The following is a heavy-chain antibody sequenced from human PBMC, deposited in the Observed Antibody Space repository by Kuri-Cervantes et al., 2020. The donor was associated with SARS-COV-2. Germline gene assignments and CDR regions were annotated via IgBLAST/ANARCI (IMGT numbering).Heavy chain of an antibody. V-gene: IGHV4-38-2*02. Sequence: GSLRLSCTASGYSISSGYYWGWIRQPPGKGLEWIGSIYHSGSTYYNPSLKSRVTISVDTSKNQFSLKLSSVTAADTAVYYCARAHPSSSSPPFFDYWGQGTLVTVSS. CDR1: GYSISSGYY. CDR3: ARAHPSSSSPPFFDY. CDR2: IYHSGST. D-gene: IGHD6-6*01. J-gene: IGHJ4*02.